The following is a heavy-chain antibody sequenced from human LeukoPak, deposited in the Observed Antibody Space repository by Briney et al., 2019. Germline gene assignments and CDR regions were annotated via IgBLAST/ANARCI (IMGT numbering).Heavy chain of an antibody. Sequence: PSHTLSLSCAVSGGSISSGGYSWSWIQQPPGQDLEWIGYIYHSGSTYYNPSLKSRVTISLDRSKNQFSLKLSSVTAADTAVYYCARAGVRSPRGVDYWGQGTLVTVSS. CDR1: GGSISSGGYS. CDR3: ARAGVRSPRGVDY. CDR2: IYHSGST. J-gene: IGHJ4*02. V-gene: IGHV4-30-2*01. D-gene: IGHD3-10*01.